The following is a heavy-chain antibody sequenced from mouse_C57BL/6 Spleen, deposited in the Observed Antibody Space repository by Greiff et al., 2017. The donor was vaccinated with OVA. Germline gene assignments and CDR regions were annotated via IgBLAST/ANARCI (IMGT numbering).Heavy chain of an antibody. Sequence: LEESGPELVKPGASVKISCKASGYSFTSYYIHWVKQRPGQGLEWIGWIYPGSGNTKYNEKFKGKATLTADTSSSTAYIQLSSLTSEDSAVYYCARAYYSNYGYFDYWGQGTTLTVSS. V-gene: IGHV1-66*01. CDR2: IYPGSGNT. D-gene: IGHD2-5*01. CDR1: GYSFTSYY. CDR3: ARAYYSNYGYFDY. J-gene: IGHJ2*01.